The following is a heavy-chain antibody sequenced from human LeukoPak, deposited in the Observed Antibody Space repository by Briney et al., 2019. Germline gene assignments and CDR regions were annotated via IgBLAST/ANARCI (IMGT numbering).Heavy chain of an antibody. J-gene: IGHJ4*02. CDR2: INPNSGGT. Sequence: ASVKVSCKASGYTFNGYYIHWVRQAPGQGLEWMGWINPNSGGTNYAQKFQGRVTMTRDTSISTAYMELSRLRSDDTAVFYCSTSSGWKSNIDYWGQGTLVTVSS. V-gene: IGHV1-2*02. D-gene: IGHD6-19*01. CDR1: GYTFNGYY. CDR3: STSSGWKSNIDY.